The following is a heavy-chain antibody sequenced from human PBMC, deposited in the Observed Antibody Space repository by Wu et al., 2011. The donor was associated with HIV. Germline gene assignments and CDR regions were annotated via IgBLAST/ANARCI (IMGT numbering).Heavy chain of an antibody. CDR1: GYTFTSYY. V-gene: IGHV1-46*01. D-gene: IGHD3-10*01. CDR3: ARDGGSGSYYSSGIALDY. Sequence: QVQLVQSGAEVKKPGASVKVSCKASGYTFTSYYMHWVRQAPGQGLEWMGIINPSGGSTSYAQKFQGRVTMTRDTSTSTVYMELSSLRSEDTAVYYCARDGGSGSYYSSGIALDYWGQGTLVTGLL. J-gene: IGHJ4*02. CDR2: INPSGGST.